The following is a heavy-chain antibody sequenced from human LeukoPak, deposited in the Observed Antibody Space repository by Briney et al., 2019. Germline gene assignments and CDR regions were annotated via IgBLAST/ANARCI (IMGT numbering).Heavy chain of an antibody. J-gene: IGHJ5*02. CDR1: GGSISSYY. Sequence: PSETLSLTCTVSGGSISSYYWSWIRQPPGKGLEWIGYIYYSGSTNYNPSLKSRVTISVDTSKNQFSLKLSSVTAADTAVYYCARDTTVTGWFDPWGQGTLVTVSS. CDR3: ARDTTVTGWFDP. V-gene: IGHV4-59*12. D-gene: IGHD4-17*01. CDR2: IYYSGST.